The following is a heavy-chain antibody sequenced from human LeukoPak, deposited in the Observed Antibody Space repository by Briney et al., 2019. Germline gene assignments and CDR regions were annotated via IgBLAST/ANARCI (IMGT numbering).Heavy chain of an antibody. J-gene: IGHJ1*01. CDR2: INTDGSST. Sequence: PGGSLRLSCAASGFTFSSYWMHWVRQAPGKGLVWVSRINTDGSSTSYADSVKGRFTISRDNAKNIVTLQMDSLRVEDTATYYCARQPFGPGTYLQYWGQGTLVIVSS. CDR3: ARQPFGPGTYLQY. V-gene: IGHV3-74*01. CDR1: GFTFSSYW. D-gene: IGHD3-10*01.